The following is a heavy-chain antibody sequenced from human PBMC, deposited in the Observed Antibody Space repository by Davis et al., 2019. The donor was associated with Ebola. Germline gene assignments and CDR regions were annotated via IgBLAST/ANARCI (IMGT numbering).Heavy chain of an antibody. CDR1: GYTFTSYG. CDR3: AREGDCTGGVCYRGDYYYYYGMDV. CDR2: ISAYNGNT. D-gene: IGHD2-8*02. J-gene: IGHJ6*02. V-gene: IGHV1-18*01. Sequence: ASVKVSCKASGYTFTSYGISWVRQAPGQGLEWMGWISAYNGNTNYAQKLQGRVTMTTDTSTSTAYMELRSLRSDDTAVYYCAREGDCTGGVCYRGDYYYYYGMDVWGQGTTITVSS.